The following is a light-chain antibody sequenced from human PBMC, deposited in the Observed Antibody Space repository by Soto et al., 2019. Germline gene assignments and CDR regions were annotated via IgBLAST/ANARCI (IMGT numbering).Light chain of an antibody. CDR1: SSDVGGYNY. CDR3: SSYTSSSTLDV. J-gene: IGLJ1*01. CDR2: EVS. Sequence: QSVLTQPASVSGSPGQSITISCTGTSSDVGGYNYVSWYQQHPGKAPKLMIYEVSNRPSGVSNRFSGSKSGNTASLTISGRQAEDEADDYCSSYTSSSTLDVFGTGTKLTVL. V-gene: IGLV2-14*01.